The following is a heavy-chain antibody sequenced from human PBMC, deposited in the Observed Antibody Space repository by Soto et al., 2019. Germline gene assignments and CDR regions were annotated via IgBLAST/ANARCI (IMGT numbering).Heavy chain of an antibody. J-gene: IGHJ4*02. CDR2: IWYDGSNK. CDR3: ARDPSYCSGGSCNVFEY. Sequence: GGSLRLSCAASGFTFSSYGMHWVRQAPGKGLEGVAVIWYDGSNKYYADSVKGRFTISRDNSKNTLYLQMNSLRAEDTAVYYCARDPSYCSGGSCNVFEYWGQGTLVTVSS. V-gene: IGHV3-33*01. CDR1: GFTFSSYG. D-gene: IGHD2-15*01.